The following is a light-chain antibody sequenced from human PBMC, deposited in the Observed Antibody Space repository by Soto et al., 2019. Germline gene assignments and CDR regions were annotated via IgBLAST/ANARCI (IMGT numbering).Light chain of an antibody. V-gene: IGLV4-69*01. CDR2: LNSDGSH. CDR1: SRHSSYA. CDR3: QTWDTGIRV. Sequence: QSVLTQSPAASASLGASVKLTCTLSSRHSSYAIARHQQQPEKGPRYLMNLNSDGSHSKGDGIPDRFSGSSSGAERYLTISNLQSEDEADYYCQTWDTGIRVFGGGTKLTVL. J-gene: IGLJ3*02.